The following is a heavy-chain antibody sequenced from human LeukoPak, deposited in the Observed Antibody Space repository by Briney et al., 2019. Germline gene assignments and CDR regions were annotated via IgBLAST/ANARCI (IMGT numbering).Heavy chain of an antibody. J-gene: IGHJ3*02. CDR1: GGSISSFYWSWFY. CDR2: IYYSGSP. CDR3: ARDLQITMIVVWGAFDI. D-gene: IGHD3-22*01. V-gene: IGHV4-39*07. Sequence: SETLSLTCTVSGGSISSFYWSWFYWSWIRQPPGKGLEWIGSIYYSGSPYYNPSLKSRVTISVDTSKNQFSLKLSSVTAADTAVYYCARDLQITMIVVWGAFDIWGQGTMVTVSS.